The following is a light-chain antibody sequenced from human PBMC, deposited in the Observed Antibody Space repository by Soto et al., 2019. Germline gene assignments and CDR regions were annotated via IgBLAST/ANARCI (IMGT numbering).Light chain of an antibody. CDR3: SSYTTSVRV. CDR1: SSDVGGYNY. J-gene: IGLJ1*01. V-gene: IGLV2-8*01. Sequence: QSALAQPPSASGSPGLSVTISCTGTSSDVGGYNYVSWYQQYPGKAPKLLIYEVTKRPSGVPDRFSGSKSGNTASLTVSGLQIDDEADYYCSSYTTSVRVFGTGTKVTVL. CDR2: EVT.